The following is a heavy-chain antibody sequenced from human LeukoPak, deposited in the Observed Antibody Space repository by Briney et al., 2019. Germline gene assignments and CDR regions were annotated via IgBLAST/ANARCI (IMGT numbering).Heavy chain of an antibody. V-gene: IGHV3-53*01. CDR2: IYSGGST. Sequence: GGSLRLSCAASGFTVSSNYMSWVRQAPGKGLEWVSVIYSGGSTYYADSVKGRFTISRDNSKNTLYLQMNSLRAEDTAVYYCAKDEGRGYSGYDRDYWGQGTLVTVSS. J-gene: IGHJ4*02. CDR1: GFTVSSNY. CDR3: AKDEGRGYSGYDRDY. D-gene: IGHD5-12*01.